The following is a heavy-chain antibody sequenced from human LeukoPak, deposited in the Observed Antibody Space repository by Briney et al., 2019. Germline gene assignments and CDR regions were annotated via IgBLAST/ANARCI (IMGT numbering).Heavy chain of an antibody. V-gene: IGHV3-48*04. J-gene: IGHJ4*02. CDR1: GFTFSSYS. CDR3: ARVLGMYSSSWPSDY. D-gene: IGHD6-13*01. CDR2: FSSSSSTI. Sequence: GGSLRLSCAASGFTFSSYSMNWVRQAPGKGLEWVSYFSSSSSTIYYADSVKGRFIISRDNAKNSLYLQMNSLGAEDTALYYCARVLGMYSSSWPSDYWGQGTLVTVSS.